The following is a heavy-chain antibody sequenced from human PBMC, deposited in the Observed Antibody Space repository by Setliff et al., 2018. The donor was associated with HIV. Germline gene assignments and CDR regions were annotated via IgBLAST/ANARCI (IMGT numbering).Heavy chain of an antibody. CDR2: IHYSGNT. D-gene: IGHD3-9*01. J-gene: IGHJ3*02. CDR1: GVSISRGGYY. Sequence: PSETLSLTCPVSGVSISRGGYYWSWIRQHPGKGLEWIGYIHYSGNTYYNPSLKSRLTRSVATSQNQFSLNLSSVTAAVPAVYYCAREKGRYFDWSHTRDAFDIWGQGTMVTVSS. V-gene: IGHV4-31*03. CDR3: AREKGRYFDWSHTRDAFDI.